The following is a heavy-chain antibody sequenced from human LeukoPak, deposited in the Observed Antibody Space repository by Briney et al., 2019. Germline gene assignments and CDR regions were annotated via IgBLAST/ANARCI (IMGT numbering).Heavy chain of an antibody. J-gene: IGHJ4*02. CDR1: GFTVSSNY. CDR3: ARDLDDYDFWSGYYSPRAADY. CDR2: IYSGGST. D-gene: IGHD3-3*01. Sequence: GGSLRLSCAASGFTVSSNYMSWVRQAPGKGLEWVSVIYSGGSTYYADSVKGRFTISRDNSKNTLYLQMNSLRAEDTAVYYCARDLDDYDFWSGYYSPRAADYWGQGTLVTVSS. V-gene: IGHV3-66*01.